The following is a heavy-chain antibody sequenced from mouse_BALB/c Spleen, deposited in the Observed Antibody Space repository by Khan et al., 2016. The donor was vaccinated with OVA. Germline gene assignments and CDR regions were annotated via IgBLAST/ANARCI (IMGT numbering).Heavy chain of an antibody. J-gene: IGHJ4*01. Sequence: EVKLLESGPGLVKPSQSLSLTCTVTGYSITSDYAWNWIRQFPGNKLEWMGYINYSGSTNYNLALKSRISITRDTSKNQFFLQLNSVTTADTATYYCARDGSRYNYAMDYWGQGTSVTVSS. CDR3: ARDGSRYNYAMDY. D-gene: IGHD2-3*01. CDR1: GYSITSDYA. CDR2: INYSGST. V-gene: IGHV3-2*02.